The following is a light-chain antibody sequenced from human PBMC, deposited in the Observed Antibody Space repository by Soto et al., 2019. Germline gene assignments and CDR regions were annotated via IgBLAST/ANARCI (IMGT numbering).Light chain of an antibody. CDR1: QSVSSNY. V-gene: IGKV3-20*01. CDR2: DAS. J-gene: IGKJ4*01. Sequence: EIVLTQSPGTLSFFPGEKATLSRRASQSVSSNYLAWYKQKPGQAPRLLIYDASSRATGIPDRFSGSGSGTDFTLTISRLEPEDFAVYYCQRYGSSPLTLGGGTKVDIK. CDR3: QRYGSSPLT.